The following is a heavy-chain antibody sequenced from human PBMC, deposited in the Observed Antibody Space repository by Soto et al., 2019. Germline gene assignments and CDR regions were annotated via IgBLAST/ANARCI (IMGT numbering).Heavy chain of an antibody. Sequence: GGSLRFSCAASGFTFSSYWMHWVRHAPGKGLVWVSRINSDGSSTSYADSVKGRFTISRDNAKNTLYLQMNSLRAEDTAVYYCARGSYYYGMDVWGQGTTVTVSS. J-gene: IGHJ6*02. CDR3: ARGSYYYGMDV. CDR1: GFTFSSYW. CDR2: INSDGSST. V-gene: IGHV3-74*01.